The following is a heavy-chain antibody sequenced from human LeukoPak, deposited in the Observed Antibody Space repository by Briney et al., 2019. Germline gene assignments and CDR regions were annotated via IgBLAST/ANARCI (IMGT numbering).Heavy chain of an antibody. V-gene: IGHV1-8*01. CDR2: MNPNSGNT. Sequence: ASVKVSCKASGYTFTGYDINWVRQATGQGLEWMGWMNPNSGNTGYAQKFQGRVTMTRNTSISTAYMELSSLRSEDTAVYYCARVPARVGMVRGVTRWFDPWGQGTLVTVSS. CDR3: ARVPARVGMVRGVTRWFDP. J-gene: IGHJ5*02. CDR1: GYTFTGYD. D-gene: IGHD3-10*01.